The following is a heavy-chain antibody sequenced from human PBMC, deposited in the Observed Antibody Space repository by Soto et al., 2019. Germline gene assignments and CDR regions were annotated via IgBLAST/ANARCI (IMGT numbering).Heavy chain of an antibody. D-gene: IGHD2-21*01. CDR3: MRRAGGAVVWYYEL. CDR2: VSGRGGSA. CDR1: GFIFNNYA. Sequence: EVQLLESGGGLVQRGGSLRLSCAASGFIFNNYAMTWVRQAPGKGLEWVARVSGRGGSAYYADSVKGRLTISRDNSNNTLYLQMTTVRGEDTAVYYCMRRAGGAVVWYYELWGRGTLVSVFS. J-gene: IGHJ2*01. V-gene: IGHV3-23*01.